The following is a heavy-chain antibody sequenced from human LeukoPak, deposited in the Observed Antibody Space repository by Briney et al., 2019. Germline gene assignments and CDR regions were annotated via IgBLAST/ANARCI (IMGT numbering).Heavy chain of an antibody. J-gene: IGHJ4*02. CDR1: GFTFNTYN. V-gene: IGHV3-21*04. D-gene: IGHD3-10*01. CDR2: ISSTATYT. CDR3: AKPYGSGSYPNYFDY. Sequence: KPGGSLRLSCAASGFTFNTYNLNWVRQAPGKGLEWVSSISSTATYTYYADSVKGRFTITRDNSKNTLYLQMNSLRAEDTAVYYCAKPYGSGSYPNYFDYWGQGTLVTVSS.